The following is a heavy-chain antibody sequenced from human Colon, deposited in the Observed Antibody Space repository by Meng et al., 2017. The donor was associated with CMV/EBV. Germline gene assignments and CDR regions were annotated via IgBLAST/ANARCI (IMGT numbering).Heavy chain of an antibody. CDR1: GFTFRNYW. CDR2: ILNDGSGT. Sequence: GGSLRLSCVASGFTFRNYWMHWVRQSPGKGLVWVSHILNDGSGTGYADSVKGRFTISRDNAKNTLYLQMDSLRVKDTAVYYCARGAGGFDYWGQGTRVTVSS. J-gene: IGHJ4*02. D-gene: IGHD3-10*01. CDR3: ARGAGGFDY. V-gene: IGHV3-74*01.